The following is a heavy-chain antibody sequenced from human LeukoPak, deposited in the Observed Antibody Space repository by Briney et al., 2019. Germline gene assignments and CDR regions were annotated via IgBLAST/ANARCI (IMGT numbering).Heavy chain of an antibody. CDR2: ISGGGTSR. CDR1: GFTFSSYA. D-gene: IGHD4-17*01. V-gene: IGHV3-23*01. Sequence: GGSLRLSCAASGFTFSSYAMSWVRQAPGKGLEWASTISGGGTSRNYADSVKGRSTISRDNSKNTLYLHMNSLRAEDTAVYYCAKGHSDYGDYRWYFDDWGQGTLVTVSA. CDR3: AKGHSDYGDYRWYFDD. J-gene: IGHJ4*02.